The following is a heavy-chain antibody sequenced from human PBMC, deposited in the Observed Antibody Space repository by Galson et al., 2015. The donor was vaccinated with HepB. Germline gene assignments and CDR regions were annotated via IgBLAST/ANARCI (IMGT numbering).Heavy chain of an antibody. CDR3: TPDLESSSGASHDY. CDR2: IKRKSDGETT. V-gene: IGHV3-15*07. D-gene: IGHD3-10*01. J-gene: IGHJ4*02. CDR1: GFTFNDAW. Sequence: SLRLSCAASGFTFNDAWMNWVRQAPGKGLEWVGRIKRKSDGETTDYAAPVKGRFTISKDDSTTTLYLQMNSLKTEDTGLYYCTPDLESSSGASHDYWGQGTLVTVSS.